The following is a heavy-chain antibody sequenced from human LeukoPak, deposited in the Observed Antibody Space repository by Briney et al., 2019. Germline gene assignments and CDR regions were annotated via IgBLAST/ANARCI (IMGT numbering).Heavy chain of an antibody. D-gene: IGHD6-13*01. CDR3: ARDLEAANTYYFDY. CDR2: ISSAGTT. Sequence: GGALRLSCAASGFTVSSSYMSWVRLDPRKGLEWVSIISSAGTTYYADSVKGRFTISRDNSKNTVYLQVNSLRDEDTAVYYCARDLEAANTYYFDYWGQGTMVTVSS. J-gene: IGHJ4*02. V-gene: IGHV3-66*01. CDR1: GFTVSSSY.